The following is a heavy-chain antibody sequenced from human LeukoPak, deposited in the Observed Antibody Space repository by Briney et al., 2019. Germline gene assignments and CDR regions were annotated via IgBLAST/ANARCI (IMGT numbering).Heavy chain of an antibody. CDR1: GFIFSSYG. CDR3: AKQTGVAFDI. V-gene: IGHV3-30*18. D-gene: IGHD2-8*01. Sequence: PGGSLRLSCAASGFIFSSYGMHWVRQAPGKGLEWVAVISYDGSNKYYADSVKGRFTISRDNSKNTLYLQMNSLRAEDTAVYYCAKQTGVAFDIWGQGTMVTVSS. CDR2: ISYDGSNK. J-gene: IGHJ3*02.